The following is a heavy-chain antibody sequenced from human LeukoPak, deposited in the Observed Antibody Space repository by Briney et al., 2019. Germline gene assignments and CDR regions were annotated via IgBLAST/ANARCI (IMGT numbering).Heavy chain of an antibody. Sequence: PGGSLRLSCAASGFTFSSYEMNWVRQAPGKGLEWVSYISSSGSTIYYADSVKGRFTISRDNAKNSLYLQMNSLRAEDTAVYYCARDGSGYEEVTYYYYMDVWGKGTTVTISS. CDR1: GFTFSSYE. J-gene: IGHJ6*03. D-gene: IGHD5-12*01. V-gene: IGHV3-48*03. CDR3: ARDGSGYEEVTYYYYMDV. CDR2: ISSSGSTI.